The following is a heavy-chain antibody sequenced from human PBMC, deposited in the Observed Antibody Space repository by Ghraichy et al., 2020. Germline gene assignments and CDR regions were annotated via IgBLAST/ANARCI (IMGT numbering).Heavy chain of an antibody. Sequence: SETLSLTCAVSGGAISSSAYSWTWVRQPPEKGLEWIAYVYYDGSTYYNPSLKSRVTISLDNSKNQFSLYLTSLTAADTAVDYCARALNYGGFDYWGQGTLVTVSS. CDR2: VYYDGST. CDR3: ARALNYGGFDY. J-gene: IGHJ4*02. V-gene: IGHV4-30-2*01. D-gene: IGHD4-17*01. CDR1: GGAISSSAYS.